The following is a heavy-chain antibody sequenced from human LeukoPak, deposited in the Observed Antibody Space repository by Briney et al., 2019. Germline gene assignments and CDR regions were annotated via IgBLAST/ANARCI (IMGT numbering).Heavy chain of an antibody. J-gene: IGHJ6*02. D-gene: IGHD2-2*01. CDR3: ARSGSIQAHRRVVPAVYYGMDV. V-gene: IGHV4-31*03. CDR1: GGSISSGGYY. CDR2: IYYSGST. Sequence: PSETLSLTCTVSGGSISSGGYYWSWIRQHPGKGLEWIGYIYYSGSTYYNPSLKSRVTISVDTSKSQFSLKLSSVTAADTAVYYCARSGSIQAHRRVVPAVYYGMDVWGQGTTVTVSS.